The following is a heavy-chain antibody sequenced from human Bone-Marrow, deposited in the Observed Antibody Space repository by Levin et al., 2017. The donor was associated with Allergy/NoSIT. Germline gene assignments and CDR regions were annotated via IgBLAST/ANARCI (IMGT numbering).Heavy chain of an antibody. CDR3: ARDRVLGSGSLDY. J-gene: IGHJ4*02. Sequence: GESLKISCAASGFTFSSHWMHWVRQVPGKGLVWVARIRIDGSDTNYADSVKGRFTISRDNAKNTLYLQMNSLRPEDSAVYYCARDRVLGSGSLDYWGQGTLVTVSS. D-gene: IGHD3-10*01. CDR1: GFTFSSHW. V-gene: IGHV3-74*01. CDR2: IRIDGSDT.